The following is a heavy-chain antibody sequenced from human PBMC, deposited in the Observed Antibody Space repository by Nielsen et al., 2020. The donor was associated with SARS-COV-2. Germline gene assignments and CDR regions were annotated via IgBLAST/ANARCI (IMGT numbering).Heavy chain of an antibody. CDR2: IVVGSGNT. V-gene: IGHV1-58*01. CDR1: GFTFTSPA. D-gene: IGHD6-25*01. CDR3: AAPAGPTDGAFDI. J-gene: IGHJ3*02. Sequence: SVKVSCKASGFTFTSPAVQWVRQARGQRLEWIGWIVVGSGNTNYAQKFQERVTITRDMSTSTAYMELSSLRSEDTAVYYCAAPAGPTDGAFDIWGQGTMVTVSS.